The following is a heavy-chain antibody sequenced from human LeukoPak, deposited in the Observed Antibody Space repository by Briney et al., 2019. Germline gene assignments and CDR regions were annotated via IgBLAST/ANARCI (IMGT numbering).Heavy chain of an antibody. Sequence: ASVKVSCKASGYTFTGYYMHWVRQAPGQGLGWMGWINPNSGGTNYAQKFQGWVTMTRDTSISTAYMELSRLRSDDTAVYYCARAQYCSGGSCYSGIDYWGQGTLVTVSS. CDR3: ARAQYCSGGSCYSGIDY. D-gene: IGHD2-15*01. CDR1: GYTFTGYY. V-gene: IGHV1-2*04. CDR2: INPNSGGT. J-gene: IGHJ4*02.